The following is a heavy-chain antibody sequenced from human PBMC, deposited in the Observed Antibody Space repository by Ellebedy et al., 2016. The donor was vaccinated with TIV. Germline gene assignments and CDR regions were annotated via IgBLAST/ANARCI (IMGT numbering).Heavy chain of an antibody. Sequence: SETLSLXXTVSGGSVSSDIYYWNWIRQHPGKGLEWIGYIYYSGSTYYNPSFKSRVTISLDTSKNQFSLKLSSVTAADTAVYFCARLRQSRDRSHWYFDLWGRGTLVTVSS. J-gene: IGHJ2*01. CDR3: ARLRQSRDRSHWYFDL. D-gene: IGHD1-14*01. CDR2: IYYSGST. CDR1: GGSVSSDIYY. V-gene: IGHV4-31*03.